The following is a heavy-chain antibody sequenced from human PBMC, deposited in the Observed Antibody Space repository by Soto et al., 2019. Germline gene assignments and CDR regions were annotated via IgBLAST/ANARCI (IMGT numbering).Heavy chain of an antibody. Sequence: PGGSLRLSCAASGFTFSSYSMNWVRQAPGKGLEWVSSISSSSSYIYYADSVKGRFTISRDNAKNSLYLQMNSLRAEDTAVYYCVGWWFGNYGMGVWGQGTTVTVSS. J-gene: IGHJ6*02. D-gene: IGHD3-10*01. CDR2: ISSSSSYI. CDR1: GFTFSSYS. CDR3: VGWWFGNYGMGV. V-gene: IGHV3-21*01.